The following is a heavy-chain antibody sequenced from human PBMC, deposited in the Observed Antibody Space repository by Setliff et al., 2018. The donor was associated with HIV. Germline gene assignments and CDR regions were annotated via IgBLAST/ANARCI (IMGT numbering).Heavy chain of an antibody. CDR2: IRYDGYDK. V-gene: IGHV3-30*02. CDR1: GFTFSSYV. D-gene: IGHD1-26*01. CDR3: AKMGATWFDP. J-gene: IGHJ5*02. Sequence: GGSLRLSCAASGFTFSSYVMHWVRQAPGKGLEWVTFIRYDGYDKYYAGSVKGRFTISRDNAKNSLYLQMNRLRAEDTAVYYCAKMGATWFDPWGQGTLVTVSS.